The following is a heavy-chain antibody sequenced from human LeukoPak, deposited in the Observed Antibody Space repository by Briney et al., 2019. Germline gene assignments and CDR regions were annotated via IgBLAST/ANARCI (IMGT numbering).Heavy chain of an antibody. Sequence: PGGSLRPSCTASGFTFSSSAMSWVRQAPGKGLEWVSGISDSGGRTYYADSVKGRFTISRDNSKNTPYLQMTSLRAEDTAVYYCAKISATLLFFFDYWGQGTLVSVSS. CDR2: ISDSGGRT. D-gene: IGHD1-26*01. J-gene: IGHJ4*02. CDR3: AKISATLLFFFDY. CDR1: GFTFSSSA. V-gene: IGHV3-23*01.